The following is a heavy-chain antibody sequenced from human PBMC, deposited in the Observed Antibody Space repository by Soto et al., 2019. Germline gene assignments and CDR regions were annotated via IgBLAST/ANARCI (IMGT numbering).Heavy chain of an antibody. V-gene: IGHV1-18*04. D-gene: IGHD5-18*01. Sequence: GASVKVSCKASGYTFTSYGISWVRQAPGQGLEWMGWISAYNGNTNYAQKLQGRVTMTTDTSTSTAYMELRSLRSDDTAVYYCASTNVDTGGICYYYYGMDVWGQGTTVTVSS. CDR2: ISAYNGNT. CDR3: ASTNVDTGGICYYYYGMDV. J-gene: IGHJ6*02. CDR1: GYTFTSYG.